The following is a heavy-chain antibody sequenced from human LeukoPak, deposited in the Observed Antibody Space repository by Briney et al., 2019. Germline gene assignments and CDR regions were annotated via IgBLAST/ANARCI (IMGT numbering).Heavy chain of an antibody. J-gene: IGHJ1*01. D-gene: IGHD2-2*01. V-gene: IGHV4-34*01. CDR2: INHSGST. CDR1: GGSFSGYY. CDR3: ARGRVVVPAAIHPGWYFQH. Sequence: SETLSLTCAVYGGSFSGYYWSWIRQPPGKGLEWIGEINHSGSTNYNPSLKSRVTISVDTSKNQFSLKLSSVTAADTAVYYCARGRVVVPAAIHPGWYFQHWGKGTLVTVSS.